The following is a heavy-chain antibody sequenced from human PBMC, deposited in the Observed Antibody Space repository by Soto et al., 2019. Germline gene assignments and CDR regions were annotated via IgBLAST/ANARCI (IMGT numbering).Heavy chain of an antibody. D-gene: IGHD4-4*01. V-gene: IGHV1-18*01. CDR2: LNPYSGAT. CDR1: GYTFTSYG. J-gene: IGHJ4*01. CDR3: ATARRGTVSLLAD. Sequence: ASVKVSCKASGYTFTSYGISWARQAPGQGLEWMGWLNPYSGATNYAAKFQGRVTMTRDASISTSYMELNGLKSDDTAVSYCATARRGTVSLLADWGQGTLVTVSS.